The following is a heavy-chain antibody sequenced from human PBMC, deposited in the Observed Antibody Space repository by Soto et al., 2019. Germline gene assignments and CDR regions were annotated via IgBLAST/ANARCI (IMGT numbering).Heavy chain of an antibody. V-gene: IGHV1-69*01. J-gene: IGHJ6*02. D-gene: IGHD2-2*02. Sequence: QVQVVQSGAEVKKPGSSVKVSCKASGGSFSKYGISWVRQAPGQGLEWMGGIIPMFGTPNYAQKFRGRVTINADESTRTAYMNLMSLRSDDTAMYYCVRATRDCSTISCYTPQGSFYYGMDVWGQGTTVTLSS. CDR1: GGSFSKYG. CDR3: VRATRDCSTISCYTPQGSFYYGMDV. CDR2: IIPMFGTP.